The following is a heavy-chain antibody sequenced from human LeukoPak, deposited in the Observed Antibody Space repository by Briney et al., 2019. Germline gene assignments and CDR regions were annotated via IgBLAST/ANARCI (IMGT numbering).Heavy chain of an antibody. Sequence: PGGSLRLSCAASGFTFSHYALSWIRQPPGKGLEWIGYIYYSGSTNYNPSLKSRVTISVDTSKNQFSLKLSSVTAADTAVYYCARSWRESPYYFDYWGQGTLVTVSS. J-gene: IGHJ4*02. D-gene: IGHD6-13*01. CDR1: GFTFSHYA. CDR2: IYYSGST. CDR3: ARSWRESPYYFDY. V-gene: IGHV4-59*01.